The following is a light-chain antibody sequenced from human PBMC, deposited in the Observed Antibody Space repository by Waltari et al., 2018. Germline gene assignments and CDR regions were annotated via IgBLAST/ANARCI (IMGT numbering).Light chain of an antibody. CDR1: QTVLYSSNNKNY. Sequence: DIVMTQSPDSLAVSLGERATINCKSSQTVLYSSNNKNYFAWYQQKPGQPPKLLIYWASTRESGVPDRFSGSGSGTDFTLTISSLQAEDVAVYYCQQYSTTPLTFGGGTKVEVK. J-gene: IGKJ4*01. V-gene: IGKV4-1*01. CDR2: WAS. CDR3: QQYSTTPLT.